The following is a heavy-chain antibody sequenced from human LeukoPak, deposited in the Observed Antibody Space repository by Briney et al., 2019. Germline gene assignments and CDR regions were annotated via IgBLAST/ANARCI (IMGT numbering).Heavy chain of an antibody. CDR1: GYTFTTYA. Sequence: ASVKVSCKASGYTFTTYAMNWGRQAPGQGLEWMGWINTNTGNPTYAQGFTGRFVFSSDTSVSTAYLQISSLKAEDTAVYYCAREAYSSAYYFDYWGQGTLVTVSS. J-gene: IGHJ4*02. CDR3: AREAYSSAYYFDY. CDR2: INTNTGNP. D-gene: IGHD5-18*01. V-gene: IGHV7-4-1*02.